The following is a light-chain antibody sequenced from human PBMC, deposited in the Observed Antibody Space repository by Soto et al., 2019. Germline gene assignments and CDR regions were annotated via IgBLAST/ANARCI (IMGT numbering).Light chain of an antibody. Sequence: EIVMTQSPATLSVSPGETATLSCRASQSVNSNLAWYQQKPGQAPRLLISDASTRADGLPARFSGSGSGTEFTLTISSLQSEDFAVYFCQQSNNWPKTFGQGTKVEIK. CDR3: QQSNNWPKT. J-gene: IGKJ1*01. CDR1: QSVNSN. CDR2: DAS. V-gene: IGKV3-15*01.